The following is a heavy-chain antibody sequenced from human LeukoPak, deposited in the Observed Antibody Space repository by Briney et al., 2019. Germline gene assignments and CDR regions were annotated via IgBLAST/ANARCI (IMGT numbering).Heavy chain of an antibody. CDR2: IYYSGST. CDR3: ARGPYCSGYYYVQAFDY. D-gene: IGHD3-22*01. CDR1: GGSISSGGYY. Sequence: PSQTLSLTCTVSGGSISSGGYYWSWIRQHPGKGLEWIGYIYYSGSTYYNPSLKSRVTISVDTSKNQFSLKLSSVTAADTAVYYCARGPYCSGYYYVQAFDYWGQGTLVTVSS. V-gene: IGHV4-31*03. J-gene: IGHJ4*02.